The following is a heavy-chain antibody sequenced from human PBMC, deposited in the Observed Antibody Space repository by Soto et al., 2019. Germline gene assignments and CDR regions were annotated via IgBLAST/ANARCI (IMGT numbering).Heavy chain of an antibody. V-gene: IGHV4-39*01. J-gene: IGHJ5*02. CDR1: GGSMRRSGYY. D-gene: IGHD3-16*01. CDR2: IYYSGST. Sequence: SETLSLTCTVSGGSMRRSGYYWGWFRQPPGKGLEYIASIYYSGSTYYSPSLKSRLTLSVDTSSNQFSLKMTSVTAADTAMYYYDSSPYTFENWFDPWGQGTLVTVSS. CDR3: DSSPYTFENWFDP.